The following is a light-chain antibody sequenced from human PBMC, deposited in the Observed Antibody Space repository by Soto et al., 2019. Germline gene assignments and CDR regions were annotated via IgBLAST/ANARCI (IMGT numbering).Light chain of an antibody. CDR3: QQYNNWHRAT. J-gene: IGKJ4*01. V-gene: IGKV3-15*01. CDR2: RAS. Sequence: IVMTQSPATLYVSLGERATLSCRASQSINSNLAWYQQKPGQAPSLLMFRASIRANGFPARFSGSGAGTEFNITISSLQSEDSAAYYCQQYNNWHRATFGGGTKVDIK. CDR1: QSINSN.